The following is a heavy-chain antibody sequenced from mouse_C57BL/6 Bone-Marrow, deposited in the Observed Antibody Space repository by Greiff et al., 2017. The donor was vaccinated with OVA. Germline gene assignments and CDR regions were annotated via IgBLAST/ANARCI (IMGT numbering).Heavy chain of an antibody. CDR1: GFNIKDDY. CDR3: TSDGYYLFAY. Sequence: EVQLQQSGAELVRPGASVKLSCTASGFNIKDDYMHWVKQRPEQGLEWIGWIDPENGDTEYASKFQGKATITADTSSNTADLQLSSLTAEDTAVYYCTSDGYYLFAYWGQGTLVTVSA. CDR2: IDPENGDT. J-gene: IGHJ3*01. D-gene: IGHD2-3*01. V-gene: IGHV14-4*01.